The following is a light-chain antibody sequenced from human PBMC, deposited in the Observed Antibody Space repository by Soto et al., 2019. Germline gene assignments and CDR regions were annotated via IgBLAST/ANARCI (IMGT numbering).Light chain of an antibody. CDR2: LNSDGSH. Sequence: QPVLTQSPSASASLGASVTLTCTLSSGHSSYAIAWHQQQPEKGPRYLMKLNSDGSHSKGDGIPDRFSGSSSGAERYLTISSLQSEDEADYYCQTWGTGIHVVFGGGTKVTVL. CDR3: QTWGTGIHVV. V-gene: IGLV4-69*01. CDR1: SGHSSYA. J-gene: IGLJ2*01.